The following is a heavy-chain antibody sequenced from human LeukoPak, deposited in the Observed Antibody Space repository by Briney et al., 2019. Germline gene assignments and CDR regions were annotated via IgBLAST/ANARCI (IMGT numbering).Heavy chain of an antibody. V-gene: IGHV4-39*02. Sequence: PSETLPLTCTVSGGSISSSSYYWGWIRQPPGKGLEWIGSIYYSGSTYYNPSLKSRVTISVDTSKNQFSLKLSSVTAADTAVYYCARDSSGYYYEFDYWGQGTLVTVSS. CDR1: GGSISSSSYY. J-gene: IGHJ4*02. CDR3: ARDSSGYYYEFDY. D-gene: IGHD3-22*01. CDR2: IYYSGST.